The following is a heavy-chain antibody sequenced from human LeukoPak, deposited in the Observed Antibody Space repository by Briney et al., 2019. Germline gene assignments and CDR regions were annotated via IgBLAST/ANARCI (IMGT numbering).Heavy chain of an antibody. CDR3: AKLGMYSGTSY. CDR2: ISGSGESI. V-gene: IGHV3-23*01. D-gene: IGHD1-26*01. Sequence: GGSLRLSCAASGSTFSTYAMSWVRQAPGKGLEWVSRISGSGESIYYADSVKGRFTISRDNSKNTLYLQMNSLRAEDTAVYYCAKLGMYSGTSYWGQGTLVTVSS. CDR1: GSTFSTYA. J-gene: IGHJ4*02.